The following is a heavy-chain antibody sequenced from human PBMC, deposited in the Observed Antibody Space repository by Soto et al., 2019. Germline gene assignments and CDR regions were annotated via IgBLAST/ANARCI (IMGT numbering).Heavy chain of an antibody. CDR3: ARAHTMMILDTSDP. CDR1: GFKFRNYA. V-gene: IGHV3-33*01. D-gene: IGHD3-22*01. J-gene: IGHJ5*01. Sequence: GGSLRLSCAASGFKFRNYAIHWVRQAPGKGLEWLAVIWFDGSKKYYADSVKGRFTISRDNSKNTVYLDMNSLTADDSGVFYCARAHTMMILDTSDPWGQGTLGTVSS. CDR2: IWFDGSKK.